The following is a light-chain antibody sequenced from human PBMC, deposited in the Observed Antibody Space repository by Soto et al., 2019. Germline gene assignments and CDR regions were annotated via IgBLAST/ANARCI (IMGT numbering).Light chain of an antibody. Sequence: EIVLNQSPVTLSLSPGDRATLSCRPSQSVSSFLAWYQQKPGQPPSLLIYDVSNRAAGIPARFSGSGSGTDFTLTISSLEPEDFAVYYCQQRTDWPPVYTFGQGTKLEIK. CDR3: QQRTDWPPVYT. V-gene: IGKV3-11*01. CDR1: QSVSSF. CDR2: DVS. J-gene: IGKJ2*01.